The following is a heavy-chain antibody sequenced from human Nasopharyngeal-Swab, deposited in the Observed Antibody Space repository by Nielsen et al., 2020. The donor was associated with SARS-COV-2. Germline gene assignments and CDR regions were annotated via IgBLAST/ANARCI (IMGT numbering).Heavy chain of an antibody. Sequence: SETLSLTCAVYGESLSGFYWTWIRQSPEKGLEWIGEINHGGSTSYNPSLKRRGTISVDTSKNQFSLKLTSLTAADTAVFYCARGLIDILTGYYHDYWGQGTLVTVSS. V-gene: IGHV4-34*01. CDR2: INHGGST. J-gene: IGHJ4*02. CDR3: ARGLIDILTGYYHDY. D-gene: IGHD3-9*01. CDR1: GESLSGFY.